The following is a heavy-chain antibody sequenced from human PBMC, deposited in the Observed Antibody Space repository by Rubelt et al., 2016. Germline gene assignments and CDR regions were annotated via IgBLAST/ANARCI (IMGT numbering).Heavy chain of an antibody. CDR3: ARDSLVRGVPYGMDV. V-gene: IGHV3-21*01. CDR2: ISSSSTYI. D-gene: IGHD3-10*01. CDR1: GFTFSNYN. J-gene: IGHJ6*02. Sequence: EVQLVESGGGLVKSGGSLRLSCAASGFTFSNYNMNWVRQAPGKGLEWVSFISSSSTYIHYADSVQGRFTISRDNAKNSLYLQMNSLRAEDTAVYYCARDSLVRGVPYGMDVWGQGTTVTVSS.